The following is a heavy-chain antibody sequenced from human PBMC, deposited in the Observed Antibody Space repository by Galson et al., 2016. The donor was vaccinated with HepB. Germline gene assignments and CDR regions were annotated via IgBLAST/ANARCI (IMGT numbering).Heavy chain of an antibody. D-gene: IGHD3-22*01. V-gene: IGHV3-23*01. CDR1: GFNFGVCV. CDR3: AKGRNYYDNSGYFAD. Sequence: SLRLSCAASGFNFGVCVMYWVRQAPGKGLEWVSAIVESSYNPSYADSVKGRFTISRDNSKDAVFLQMNSLRAEDTAVYYCAKGRNYYDNSGYFADWGQGTLVTVSS. CDR2: IVESSYNP. J-gene: IGHJ4*02.